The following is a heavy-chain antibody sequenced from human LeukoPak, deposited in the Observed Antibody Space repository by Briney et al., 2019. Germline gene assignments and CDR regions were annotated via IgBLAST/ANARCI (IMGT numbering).Heavy chain of an antibody. Sequence: GGSLRPSCAASGFTFSSYAMSWVRQAPGKGLEWVSAISGSGGSTYYADSVKGRFTISRDNSKNTLYLQMNSLRAEDTAVYYCAKRGEYSSGWYPYYFDYWGQGTLVTVSS. V-gene: IGHV3-23*01. J-gene: IGHJ4*02. CDR3: AKRGEYSSGWYPYYFDY. CDR2: ISGSGGST. CDR1: GFTFSSYA. D-gene: IGHD6-19*01.